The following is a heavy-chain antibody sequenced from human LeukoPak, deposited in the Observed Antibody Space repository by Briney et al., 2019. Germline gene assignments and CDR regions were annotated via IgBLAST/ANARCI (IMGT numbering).Heavy chain of an antibody. CDR3: ARSLTTLTYEGY. CDR1: GFTLSSYM. D-gene: IGHD1-1*01. V-gene: IGHV3-21*01. Sequence: GGSLRLSCAASGFTLSSYMMNWVRQAPGKGLEWVSSINSGSTYTYYTESVKGRFTVSRDNAKNSLFLQMNSLRAEDTAIYYCARSLTTLTYEGYWGQGTLVTASS. J-gene: IGHJ4*02. CDR2: INSGSTYT.